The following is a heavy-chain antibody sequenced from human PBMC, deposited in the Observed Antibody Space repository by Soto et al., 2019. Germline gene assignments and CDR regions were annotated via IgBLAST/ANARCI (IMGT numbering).Heavy chain of an antibody. V-gene: IGHV4-59*01. D-gene: IGHD1-26*01. CDR1: GGSIRSDD. J-gene: IGHJ4*02. CDR2: ISYTGST. Sequence: ASVTLSLTWSVAGGSIRSDDGRWIRQTPGKGLEWIGYISYTGSTNYNPSLKGLVTISVDTSKNQFSLKLSSVTAADTAVYYCARVLSGTSLFAYWVQGTLVTVSS. CDR3: ARVLSGTSLFAY.